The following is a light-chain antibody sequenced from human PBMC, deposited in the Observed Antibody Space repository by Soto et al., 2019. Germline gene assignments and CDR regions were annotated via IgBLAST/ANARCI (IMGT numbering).Light chain of an antibody. Sequence: DIQMTQSPSTLSASVGDRVTITCRASQSISSWLAWYQQKPGKAPKLLIYDASSLESGVPSRFSGSGSGTEVTLTISSLQPDDFATYYCQQYNSYSRYTFGPGTKLDIK. J-gene: IGKJ2*01. V-gene: IGKV1-5*01. CDR3: QQYNSYSRYT. CDR2: DAS. CDR1: QSISSW.